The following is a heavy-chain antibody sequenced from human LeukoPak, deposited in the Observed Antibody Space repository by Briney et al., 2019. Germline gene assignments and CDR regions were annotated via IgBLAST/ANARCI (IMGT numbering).Heavy chain of an antibody. D-gene: IGHD2-2*01. CDR2: ISGSSGST. Sequence: GGSLRLSCAASGFTFSSYAMSWVRQAPGKGLEWVSAISGSSGSTYYADSVKGRFTISRDNSKNTLYLQMNSLRAEDTAVYYCAKAVVVVPAANDPFDYWGQGTLVTVSS. J-gene: IGHJ4*02. V-gene: IGHV3-23*01. CDR1: GFTFSSYA. CDR3: AKAVVVVPAANDPFDY.